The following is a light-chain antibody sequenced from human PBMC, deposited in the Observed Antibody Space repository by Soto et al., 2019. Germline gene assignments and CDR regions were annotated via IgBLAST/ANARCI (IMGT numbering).Light chain of an antibody. CDR1: QSVSSSF. V-gene: IGKV3-20*01. Sequence: EIVLTQSPGTLSLSPGERATLSCRASQSVSSSFFAWYQQRPGQAPRLLIYGASSRATGIPDRFSGSGSGTDFTLTISRLEPEDFAVYYCQQYGVSPRTFGQGTKVE. CDR2: GAS. CDR3: QQYGVSPRT. J-gene: IGKJ1*01.